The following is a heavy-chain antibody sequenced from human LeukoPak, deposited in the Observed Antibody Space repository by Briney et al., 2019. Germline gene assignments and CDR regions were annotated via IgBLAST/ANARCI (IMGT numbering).Heavy chain of an antibody. CDR2: ISGSGGST. Sequence: GGSLRLSCAASGFTFSSFVMSWVRQAPGKGLEWVSAISGSGGSTFYANSVKGRFTISRDNSKNTLYLQMNILRAEDTAVYYCARDQVPGQYWGQGTLVTVSS. J-gene: IGHJ4*02. CDR1: GFTFSSFV. V-gene: IGHV3-23*01. CDR3: ARDQVPGQY.